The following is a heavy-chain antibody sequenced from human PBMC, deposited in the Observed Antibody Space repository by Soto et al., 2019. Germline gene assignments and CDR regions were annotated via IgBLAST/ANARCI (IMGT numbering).Heavy chain of an antibody. CDR3: AAELRDRYKYAHCFDY. J-gene: IGHJ4*02. V-gene: IGHV1-58*01. CDR1: AFTFTSSA. Sequence: SVKVSCKTSAFTFTSSAVQWVRQARGQRLEWIGCIVVGSGNTNYAQKFQEGVTITRDMSTSTAYMELSSLRSEDTAVYYCAAELRDRYKYAHCFDYWGQGTLVTVS. D-gene: IGHD3-16*02. CDR2: IVVGSGNT.